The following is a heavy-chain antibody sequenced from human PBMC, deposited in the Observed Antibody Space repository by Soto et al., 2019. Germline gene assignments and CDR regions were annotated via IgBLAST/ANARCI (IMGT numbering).Heavy chain of an antibody. CDR3: AKDTYYHDSSGYYTFDY. CDR1: GHTFSSYG. J-gene: IGHJ4*02. Sequence: QVQLVESGGGVVQPGRSLIVSCAASGHTFSSYGMHWVRQAPGKGLEWVAAISYDGRNKNYADSVEGRFTISRDNSKNTLYLQMNSLRAEDTAVYYCAKDTYYHDSSGYYTFDYWGQRTLVTVSS. CDR2: ISYDGRNK. D-gene: IGHD3-22*01. V-gene: IGHV3-30*18.